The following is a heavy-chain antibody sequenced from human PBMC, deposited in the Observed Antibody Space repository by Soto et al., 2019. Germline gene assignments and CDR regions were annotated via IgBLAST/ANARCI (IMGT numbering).Heavy chain of an antibody. CDR3: ARRRVYEIQRSPYQLPHFDY. Sequence: PSETLSLTCAVYGGSFSGYYWSWIRQPPGKGLEWIGEINHSGSTNYNPSHKNRITISVDTSKNQFSLKLSSVTAADTAVYYCARRRVYEIQRSPYQLPHFDYWGQGTLVTVSS. CDR1: GGSFSGYY. CDR2: INHSGST. J-gene: IGHJ4*02. V-gene: IGHV4-34*01. D-gene: IGHD2-2*01.